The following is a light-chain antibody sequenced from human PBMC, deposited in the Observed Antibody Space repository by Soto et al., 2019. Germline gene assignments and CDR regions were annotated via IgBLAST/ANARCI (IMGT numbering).Light chain of an antibody. Sequence: QSALTQPPSMSAAPGQKVTISCSGSSSNIANNYVSWFQQLPGTAPKLLIYDNDQRLSGIPDRFSASKSGTSATLAITGLQTGDEAEYYCGTWDSSLSAYVFGTGTKATVL. J-gene: IGLJ1*01. CDR2: DND. CDR1: SSNIANNY. V-gene: IGLV1-51*01. CDR3: GTWDSSLSAYV.